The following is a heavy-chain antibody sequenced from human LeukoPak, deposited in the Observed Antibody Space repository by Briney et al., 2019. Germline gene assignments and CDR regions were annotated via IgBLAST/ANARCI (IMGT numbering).Heavy chain of an antibody. CDR2: IIPILGIA. V-gene: IGHV1-69*04. CDR1: GGTFSSYA. CDR3: ARDRDILTEKNWFDP. D-gene: IGHD3-9*01. Sequence: GASVKVSCKASGGTFSSYAISWVRQAPGQGLEWMGRIIPILGIANYAQKLQGRVTMTTDTSTSTAYMELRSLRSDDTAVYYCARDRDILTEKNWFDPWGQGTLVTVSS. J-gene: IGHJ5*02.